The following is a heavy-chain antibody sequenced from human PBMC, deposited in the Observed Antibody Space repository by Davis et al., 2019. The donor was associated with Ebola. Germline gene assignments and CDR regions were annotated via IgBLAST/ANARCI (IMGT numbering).Heavy chain of an antibody. CDR3: ARHVLLWFGELFAYYYGMDV. CDR2: INHSGST. CDR1: CWSSSGYY. V-gene: IGHV4-34*01. D-gene: IGHD3-10*01. J-gene: IGHJ6*02. Sequence: SETLSLTCAVYCWSSSGYYLSWIRQPPGKGLEWVGEINHSGSTNYNPSLKSRVTISVDTSKNQFSLKLSSVTAADTAVYYCARHVLLWFGELFAYYYGMDVWGQGTTVTVSS.